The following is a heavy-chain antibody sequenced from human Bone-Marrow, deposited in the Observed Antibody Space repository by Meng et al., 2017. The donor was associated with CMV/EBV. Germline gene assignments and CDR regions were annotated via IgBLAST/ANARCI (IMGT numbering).Heavy chain of an antibody. CDR1: GFTFDDYA. D-gene: IGHD2-2*01. Sequence: GGSLRLSCAASGFTFDDYAMHWVRQAPGKGLEWVSGISWNSGSIGYADSVKGRFTISRDNAKNSLYLQMNSLRAEDTALYYCAKDRGIVVVPALPGGYGMDVWGQGTTVTVSS. CDR3: AKDRGIVVVPALPGGYGMDV. CDR2: ISWNSGSI. J-gene: IGHJ6*02. V-gene: IGHV3-9*01.